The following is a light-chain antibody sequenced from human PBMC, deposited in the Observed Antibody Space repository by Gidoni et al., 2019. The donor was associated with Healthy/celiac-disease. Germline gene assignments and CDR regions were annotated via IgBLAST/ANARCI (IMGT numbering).Light chain of an antibody. CDR2: LGS. V-gene: IGKV2-28*01. Sequence: DIVMTPSPLSLPVTPGEQASLSCRSSQSLLHSNGYNYLDWYLQKPGQSPQLLLYLGSNRASGVPDRFSGSGSSTDFTLNISRVEAEDVGGYYCMQALQTPMYTCGQGTKLEIK. J-gene: IGKJ2*01. CDR3: MQALQTPMYT. CDR1: QSLLHSNGYNY.